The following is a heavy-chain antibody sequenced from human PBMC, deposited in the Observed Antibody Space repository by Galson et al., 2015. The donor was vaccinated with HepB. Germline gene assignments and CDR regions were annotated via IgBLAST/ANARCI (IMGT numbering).Heavy chain of an antibody. CDR2: INPHSGGT. J-gene: IGHJ4*01. CDR3: ARNLGYCTTTSCSAPWDY. V-gene: IGHV1-2*02. CDR1: GYTFTGYY. Sequence: SVKVSCKASGYTFTGYYLHWVRQAPGQGLEWMGWINPHSGGTNYAQKFQGRVTMTRDTSISTAYTELSSLRSDDTAVYYCARNLGYCTTTSCSAPWDYWGQETLVTVSS. D-gene: IGHD2-2*01.